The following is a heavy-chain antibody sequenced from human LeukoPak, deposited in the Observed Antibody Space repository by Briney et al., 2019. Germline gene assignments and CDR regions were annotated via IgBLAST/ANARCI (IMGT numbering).Heavy chain of an antibody. D-gene: IGHD3-10*01. V-gene: IGHV4-31*03. J-gene: IGHJ2*01. CDR3: ARDPEILWFGELPSFGYFDL. CDR2: IYYSGST. Sequence: SETLSLTCLVSGGSISSTSYYWGWIRQHPGKGLEWIGYIYYSGSTYYNLSLKSRVTISVDTSKNQFSLKLSSVTAADTAVYYCARDPEILWFGELPSFGYFDLWGRGTLVTVSS. CDR1: GGSISSTSYY.